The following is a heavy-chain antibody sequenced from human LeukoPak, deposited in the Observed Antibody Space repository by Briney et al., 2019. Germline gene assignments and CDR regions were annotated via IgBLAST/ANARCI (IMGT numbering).Heavy chain of an antibody. CDR3: AKDPFDILTGYYPPVYFDY. CDR1: GFTFSNYN. CDR2: ISSSGSTI. V-gene: IGHV3-48*01. D-gene: IGHD3-9*01. Sequence: GGSLRLSCAASGFTFSNYNMNWVRQAPGKGLEWVSYISSSGSTIYYADSVKGRFTISRDNSKNTLYLQMNSLRAEDTAVYYCAKDPFDILTGYYPPVYFDYWGQGTLVTVSS. J-gene: IGHJ4*02.